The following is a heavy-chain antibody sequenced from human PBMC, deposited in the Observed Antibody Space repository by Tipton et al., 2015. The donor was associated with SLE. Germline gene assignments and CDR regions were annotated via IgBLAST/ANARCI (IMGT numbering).Heavy chain of an antibody. V-gene: IGHV3-7*01. CDR2: IKQDGSEK. J-gene: IGHJ2*01. Sequence: SLRLSCAASGFTFSSAWMSWVRQAPGKGLEWVANIKQDGSEKYYVDSVKGRFTISRDNAKNSLYLQMNSLRAEDTAVYYCARDRVVVAAYFDLWGRGTLVTVSS. CDR1: GFTFSSAW. D-gene: IGHD2-15*01. CDR3: ARDRVVVAAYFDL.